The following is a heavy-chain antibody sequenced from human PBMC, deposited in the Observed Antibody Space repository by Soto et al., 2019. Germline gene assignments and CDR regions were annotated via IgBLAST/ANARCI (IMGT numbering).Heavy chain of an antibody. D-gene: IGHD6-19*01. J-gene: IGHJ4*02. V-gene: IGHV4-59*01. CDR1: GGSISSYY. Sequence: SETLSLTCTVSGGSISSYYWSWIRQPPGKGLEWIGYIYYSGSTNYNPSLKSRVTISVDTSKNQFSLKLSSVTAADTAVYYCAREKGRDSSGWYDYWGQRPLVTVSS. CDR3: AREKGRDSSGWYDY. CDR2: IYYSGST.